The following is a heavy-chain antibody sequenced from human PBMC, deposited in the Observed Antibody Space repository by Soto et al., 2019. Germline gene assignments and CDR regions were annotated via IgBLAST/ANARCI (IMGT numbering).Heavy chain of an antibody. J-gene: IGHJ3*02. D-gene: IGHD1-26*01. CDR3: ARSGSYYAFDI. V-gene: IGHV4-59*01. Sequence: PAETLSLTCTVSGGSISSYYWSWIRQPPGKGLEWIGYIYYSGSTNYNPSLKSRVTISVDTSKNQFSLKLSSVTAADTAVYYCARSGSYYAFDIWGQGTMVTVS. CDR1: GGSISSYY. CDR2: IYYSGST.